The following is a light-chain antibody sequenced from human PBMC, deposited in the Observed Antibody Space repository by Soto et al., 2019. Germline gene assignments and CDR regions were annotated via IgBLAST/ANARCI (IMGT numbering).Light chain of an antibody. J-gene: IGLJ2*01. Sequence: QSALTQPPSASGSPGQSVTISCTGTSSDVGGYNCVSWYQQHPGKAPQLMIYEVTKRPSGVPDRFSGSKSGNTASLTVSGLQAEDEADYYCSSYAGSNTVLFGGGTKL. CDR2: EVT. V-gene: IGLV2-8*01. CDR1: SSDVGGYNC. CDR3: SSYAGSNTVL.